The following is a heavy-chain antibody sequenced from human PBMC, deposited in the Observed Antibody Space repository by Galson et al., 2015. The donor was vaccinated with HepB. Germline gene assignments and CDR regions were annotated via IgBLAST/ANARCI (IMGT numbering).Heavy chain of an antibody. CDR3: ARAGFCSGDCYKGFDC. CDR2: IIASGGTT. D-gene: IGHD2-21*02. J-gene: IGHJ4*02. V-gene: IGHV3-23*01. CDR1: GFPFSSYA. Sequence: SLRLSCAASGFPFSSYAMNWVRRAPGKGLEWVSSIIASGGTTYYVDSVKGRFTISRDDSKNTLYLQMSSLGDEDTALYYCARAGFCSGDCYKGFDCWGQGTLVTVSS.